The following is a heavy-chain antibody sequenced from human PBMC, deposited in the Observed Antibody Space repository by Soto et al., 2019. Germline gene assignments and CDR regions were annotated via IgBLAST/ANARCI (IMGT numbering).Heavy chain of an antibody. CDR2: IYWDDDK. Sequence: QITLKESGPPLVRPAQTLTLTCAFSGFSLTTTRMGVAWIRQPPGKALEWLALIYWDDDKRYSTSLKNRLTASKDTSTNRVVLTITNISPDDTGTYFCAHAGDFDLLSFDRWGPGTLVTVSS. CDR1: GFSLTTTRMG. D-gene: IGHD2-15*01. J-gene: IGHJ4*02. CDR3: AHAGDFDLLSFDR. V-gene: IGHV2-5*02.